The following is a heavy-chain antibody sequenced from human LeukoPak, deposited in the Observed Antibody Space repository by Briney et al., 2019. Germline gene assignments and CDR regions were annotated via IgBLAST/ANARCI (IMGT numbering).Heavy chain of an antibody. CDR2: IYYSGST. Sequence: SETLSLTCTVSGGSISSYYWSWIRQPPGKGLEWIGYIYYSGSTNYNPSLKSRVTISVDTSKNQFSLKLSSVTAADTAVYYCAATPDIVVVVAATPHDFDYWGQGTLVTVSS. J-gene: IGHJ4*02. CDR1: GGSISSYY. CDR3: AATPDIVVVVAATPHDFDY. V-gene: IGHV4-59*08. D-gene: IGHD2-15*01.